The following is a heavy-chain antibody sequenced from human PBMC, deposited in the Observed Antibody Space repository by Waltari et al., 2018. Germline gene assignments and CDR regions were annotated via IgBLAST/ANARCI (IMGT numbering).Heavy chain of an antibody. CDR3: ATKALKYNWNDGGY. J-gene: IGHJ4*02. V-gene: IGHV1-69-2*01. Sequence: EVQLVQSGAEVKKPGATVKISCKASGYTFTDYYMHWVQQAPGKGLEWMGRVDPEDGETIYAEKFQGRVTITADTSTDTAYMELSSLRSEDTAVYYCATKALKYNWNDGGYWGQGTLVTVSS. CDR2: VDPEDGET. D-gene: IGHD1-20*01. CDR1: GYTFTDYY.